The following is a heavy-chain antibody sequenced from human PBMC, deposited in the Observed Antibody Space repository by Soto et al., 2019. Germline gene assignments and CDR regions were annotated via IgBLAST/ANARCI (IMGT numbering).Heavy chain of an antibody. J-gene: IGHJ6*02. Sequence: EVQLVQSGAEVKKPGESLKISCKGSGYSFTTYWIGWVRQMPGKGLEGMVIIYPGDSDTRYSPSFQGQVTISADKSINTPHLQGSSPKASDTAIYYCARQAAAGKYYYAMDVWGQGTTVTVSS. CDR3: ARQAAAGKYYYAMDV. CDR1: GYSFTTYW. V-gene: IGHV5-51*01. D-gene: IGHD6-13*01. CDR2: IYPGDSDT.